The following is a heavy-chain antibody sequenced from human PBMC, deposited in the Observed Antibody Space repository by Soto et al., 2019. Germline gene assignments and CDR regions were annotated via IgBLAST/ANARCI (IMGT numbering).Heavy chain of an antibody. D-gene: IGHD3-3*02. J-gene: IGHJ4*02. CDR2: ISYDGSNK. V-gene: IGHV3-30*18. Sequence: GGSLRLSCAASGFTFSSYGMHWVRQAPGEGLEWVAVISYDGSNKYYADSVKGRFTISRDNSKNTLYLQMNSLRVEDTAVYYCAKVAHSTGTFDYWGQGTLVTVSS. CDR1: GFTFSSYG. CDR3: AKVAHSTGTFDY.